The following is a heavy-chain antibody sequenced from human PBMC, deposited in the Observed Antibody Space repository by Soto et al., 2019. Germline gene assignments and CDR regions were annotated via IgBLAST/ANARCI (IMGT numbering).Heavy chain of an antibody. Sequence: SETLSLTCAVYGGSFSGYYWSWIRQPPGKGLEWIGEINHSGSTNYNPSLKSRVTISVDTSKNQISLKLNYVTAADTAVFYCAGLFPYVSSGYHLNYLGQGTLVTVSS. CDR2: INHSGST. J-gene: IGHJ4*02. D-gene: IGHD3-22*01. CDR3: AGLFPYVSSGYHLNY. CDR1: GGSFSGYY. V-gene: IGHV4-34*01.